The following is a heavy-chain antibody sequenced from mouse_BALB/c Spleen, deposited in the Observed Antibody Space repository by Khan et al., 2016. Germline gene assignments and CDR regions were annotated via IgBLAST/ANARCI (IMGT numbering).Heavy chain of an antibody. J-gene: IGHJ3*01. D-gene: IGHD1-1*01. Sequence: EVKLLESGGGLVQPGGSLKLSYAASGFDFSRYWMSWVRQAPGKGLEWIGEINPDSSTINYTPSLKDKFIISRDNAKNTLYLQMSKVRSEDTALYYCARAGYYGYLAYWGQGTLVTGSA. CDR1: GFDFSRYW. CDR3: ARAGYYGYLAY. V-gene: IGHV4-1*02. CDR2: INPDSSTI.